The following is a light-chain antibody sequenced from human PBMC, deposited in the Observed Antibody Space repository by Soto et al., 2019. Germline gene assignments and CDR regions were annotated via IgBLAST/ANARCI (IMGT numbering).Light chain of an antibody. Sequence: EIVLTQSPATLSLSPGERATLSCRASQSVKTFLVWNQHRPGQAPRVLIYDASHRATGIPARFSGSGSGTDFTLTISSLEPEDAALYYCQQRSNWPPITFGQGTRLEIK. J-gene: IGKJ5*01. CDR2: DAS. V-gene: IGKV3-11*01. CDR1: QSVKTF. CDR3: QQRSNWPPIT.